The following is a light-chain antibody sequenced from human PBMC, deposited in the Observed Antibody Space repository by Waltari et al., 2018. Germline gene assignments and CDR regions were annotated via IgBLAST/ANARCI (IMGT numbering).Light chain of an antibody. J-gene: IGLJ2*01. V-gene: IGLV2-8*01. CDR1: SSDVGGWNY. CDR3: SSYTGDSSAVL. Sequence: QSALTQPPSASGSPGRSVTISCTGTSSDVGGWNYVSWHQQHPGKAPQLIILEVTKRPSGVPDRFSGSKSGNTASLTVSGLQAEDEADYYCSSYTGDSSAVLFGGGTKLTVL. CDR2: EVT.